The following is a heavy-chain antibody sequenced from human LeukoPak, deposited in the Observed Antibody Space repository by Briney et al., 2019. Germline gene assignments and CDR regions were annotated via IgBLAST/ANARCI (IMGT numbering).Heavy chain of an antibody. Sequence: SETLSLTCAVYGGSFSGYYWSWIRQPPGKGLEWIGEINHSGSTNYNPSLKSRVTISVDTSKNQFSLKLSSVTAADTAVYYCARAPPSSYNRNYEGYFDYWGQGTLVTVSS. CDR2: INHSGST. J-gene: IGHJ4*02. V-gene: IGHV4-34*01. CDR3: ARAPPSSYNRNYEGYFDY. CDR1: GGSFSGYY. D-gene: IGHD1-7*01.